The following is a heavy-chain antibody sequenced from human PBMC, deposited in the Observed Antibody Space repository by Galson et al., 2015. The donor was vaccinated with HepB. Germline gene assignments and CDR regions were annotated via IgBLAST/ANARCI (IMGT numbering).Heavy chain of an antibody. CDR2: ISYDGSNK. CDR1: GFTFSSYA. Sequence: SLRLSCAASGFTFSSYAMHWVRQAPGKGLEWVAVISYDGSNKYYADSVKGRFTISRDNSKNTLYLQMNSLRAEDTAVYYCARDREQWLGLYYYYGMDVWGQGTTVTVSS. D-gene: IGHD6-19*01. J-gene: IGHJ6*02. V-gene: IGHV3-30-3*01. CDR3: ARDREQWLGLYYYYGMDV.